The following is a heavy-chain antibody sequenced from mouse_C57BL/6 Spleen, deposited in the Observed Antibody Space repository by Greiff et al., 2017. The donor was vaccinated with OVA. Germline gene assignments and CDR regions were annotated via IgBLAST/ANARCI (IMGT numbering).Heavy chain of an antibody. CDR1: GYSITSGYY. CDR3: ARQLRLDFDY. J-gene: IGHJ2*01. D-gene: IGHD3-2*02. Sequence: EVKLMESGPGLVKPSQSLSLTCSVTGYSITSGYYWNWIRQFPGNKLEWMGYISYDGSNNYNPSLKNRISITRDTSKNQFFLKLNSVTTEDTATYYCARQLRLDFDYWGQGTTLTVSS. CDR2: ISYDGSN. V-gene: IGHV3-6*01.